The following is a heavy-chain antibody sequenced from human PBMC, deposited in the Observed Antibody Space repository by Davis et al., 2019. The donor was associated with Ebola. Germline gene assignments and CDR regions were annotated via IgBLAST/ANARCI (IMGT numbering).Heavy chain of an antibody. Sequence: GGSLRLSCAGSGFTVNGNFMNWIRQAPGKGLEWVSSIRSSDTTIYYSDPVKGRFTVSRDNAKNSLYLQMNSLRAEDTAVYYCARALDRLLDFDYWGQGTLVTVSS. V-gene: IGHV3-11*01. D-gene: IGHD3-3*01. CDR1: GFTVNGNF. CDR3: ARALDRLLDFDY. J-gene: IGHJ4*02. CDR2: IRSSDTTI.